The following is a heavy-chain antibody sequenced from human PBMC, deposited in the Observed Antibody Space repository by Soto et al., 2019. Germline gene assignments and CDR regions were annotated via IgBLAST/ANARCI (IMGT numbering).Heavy chain of an antibody. CDR3: ARGRRPDYDFWSGRNDAFDI. CDR2: CSQDGLT. D-gene: IGHD3-3*01. J-gene: IGHJ3*02. CDR1: PGAHSGFY. Sequence: PSETLCHTCSVDPGAHSGFYYNWVGQLPAKGLECIGECSQDGLTNYNPSLKRRVTLSCDTSKIQFSLRLTALTAADTAASFCARGRRPDYDFWSGRNDAFDIWGQGTMVT. V-gene: IGHV4-34*01.